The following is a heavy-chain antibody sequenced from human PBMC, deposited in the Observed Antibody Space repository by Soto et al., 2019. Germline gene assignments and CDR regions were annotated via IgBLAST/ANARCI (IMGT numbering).Heavy chain of an antibody. CDR1: GFTCTSSA. J-gene: IGHJ4*02. D-gene: IGHD2-15*01. Sequence: SVKVSCKASGFTCTSSAMHWVRQARGQRLEWIGWIVVGSGNTNYAQKFQERVTITRGMSTSTAYMELSSLRSEDTAVYYCAAWLLPGAATGHYWGQGTLVTVSS. CDR2: IVVGSGNT. V-gene: IGHV1-58*02. CDR3: AAWLLPGAATGHY.